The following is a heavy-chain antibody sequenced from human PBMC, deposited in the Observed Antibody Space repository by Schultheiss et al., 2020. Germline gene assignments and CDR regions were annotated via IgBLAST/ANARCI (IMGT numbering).Heavy chain of an antibody. CDR1: GGSISSGGYY. V-gene: IGHV4-30-2*01. Sequence: SETLSLTCTVSGGSISSGGYYWSWIRQPPGKGLEWIGYIYHSGSTYYNPSLKSRVTISVDRSKNQFSLKLSSVTAADTAVYYCARGGGDLGAFDIWGQGTMGTVSS. CDR3: ARGGGDLGAFDI. CDR2: IYHSGST. D-gene: IGHD3-10*01. J-gene: IGHJ3*02.